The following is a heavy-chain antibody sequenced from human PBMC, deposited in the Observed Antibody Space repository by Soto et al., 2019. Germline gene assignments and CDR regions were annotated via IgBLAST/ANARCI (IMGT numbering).Heavy chain of an antibody. J-gene: IGHJ4*02. CDR1: GFTFISYE. V-gene: IGHV3-48*03. CDR2: ISSSGSTI. CDR3: ARDWGSIVGPGY. D-gene: IGHD1-26*01. Sequence: GASLRLSCAASGFTFISYEMHWVRQAPGNGLEWVSYISSSGSTIYYADSVKGRSTISRDNAKTSLYLQMNSLRAEDTAVYYCARDWGSIVGPGYGGQGTLVTVSS.